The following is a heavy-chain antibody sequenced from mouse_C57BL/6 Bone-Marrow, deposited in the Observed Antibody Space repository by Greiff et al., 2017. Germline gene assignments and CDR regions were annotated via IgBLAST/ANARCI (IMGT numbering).Heavy chain of an antibody. J-gene: IGHJ2*01. CDR3: ARLGYYGSSHYFDY. D-gene: IGHD1-1*01. CDR2: NYPGDGDT. Sequence: VKLQESGAELVKPGASVKISCKASGYAFSSYWMNWVKQRPGKGLEWIGQNYPGDGDTNYNGKFKGKATLTADKSSSTAYMQLSSLTSEDSAVYFCARLGYYGSSHYFDYWGQGTTLTVSS. V-gene: IGHV1-80*01. CDR1: GYAFSSYW.